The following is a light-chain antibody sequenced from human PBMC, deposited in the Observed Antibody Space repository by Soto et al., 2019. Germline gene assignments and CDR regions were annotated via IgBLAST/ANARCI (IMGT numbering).Light chain of an antibody. CDR2: DAS. V-gene: IGKV3-11*01. Sequence: THSPSTLSASVGERVTLTCRASHSVTTHLAWFQQRPGQTPRLLIYDASTRAPGIPARFSGRGSGADFTLTISSLEPEDFAVYYCQQRSDSITFGQGTRLEIK. CDR1: HSVTTH. J-gene: IGKJ5*01. CDR3: QQRSDSIT.